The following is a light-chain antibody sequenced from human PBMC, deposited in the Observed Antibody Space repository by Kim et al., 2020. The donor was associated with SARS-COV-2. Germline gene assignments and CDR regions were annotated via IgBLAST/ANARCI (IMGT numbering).Light chain of an antibody. V-gene: IGLV3-1*01. CDR1: KLGDKY. CDR3: QAWDSSTAV. CDR2: QDS. Sequence: VSPGQTASITCSGDKLGDKYACWYQQKPGQSPVVVIYQDSKRPSGIPERFSGSNSGNTATLTISGTQAMDEADYYCQAWDSSTAVFGGGTKLTVL. J-gene: IGLJ3*02.